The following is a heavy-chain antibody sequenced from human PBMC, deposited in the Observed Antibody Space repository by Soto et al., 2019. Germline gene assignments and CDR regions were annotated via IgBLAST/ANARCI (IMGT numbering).Heavy chain of an antibody. D-gene: IGHD3-16*01. CDR1: GGTFSSYA. J-gene: IGHJ6*02. CDR3: AREFGNYYYYYGMDV. Sequence: GASVKVSFKASGGTFSSYAISWVRQAPGQGLEWMGGIIPIFGTANYAQKFQGRVTITADESTSTAYMELSSLRSEDTAVYYCAREFGNYYYYYGMDVWGQGTTVTVSS. CDR2: IIPIFGTA. V-gene: IGHV1-69*13.